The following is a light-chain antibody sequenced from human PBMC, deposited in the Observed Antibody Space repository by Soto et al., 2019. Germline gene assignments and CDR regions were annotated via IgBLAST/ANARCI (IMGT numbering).Light chain of an antibody. V-gene: IGLV2-14*01. CDR3: SSYTTSSTRL. Sequence: QSALTQPASVSGSPGQSITISCTGTTSDVGAYNYVSWYQQHPGKAPKLMIYTVSNRPSGVSNRFSGSKSGNTASLTISGLQPEDEADYYCSSYTTSSTRLFGGGTKLTVL. CDR1: TSDVGAYNY. J-gene: IGLJ2*01. CDR2: TVS.